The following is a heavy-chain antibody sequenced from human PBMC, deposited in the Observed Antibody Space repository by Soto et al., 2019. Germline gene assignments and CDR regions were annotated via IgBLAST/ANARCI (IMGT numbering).Heavy chain of an antibody. V-gene: IGHV1-45*02. Sequence: QMQLVQSGAEVRKTGSSVKVSCKASGYTFPQRYLHWVRRAPGQALEWMGWVTPFNGDVNYAQKFRERVTITRDRSMNTAYMEMSSLGSEDTAMYYCATGGAGPAPFTWELPDHWGQGTLVTVSS. CDR2: VTPFNGDV. CDR1: GYTFPQRY. D-gene: IGHD1-26*01. CDR3: ATGGAGPAPFTWELPDH. J-gene: IGHJ4*02.